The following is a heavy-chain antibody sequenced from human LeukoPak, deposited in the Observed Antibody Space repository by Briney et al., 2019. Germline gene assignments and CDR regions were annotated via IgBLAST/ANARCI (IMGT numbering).Heavy chain of an antibody. D-gene: IGHD6-19*01. CDR2: ISGSGGFT. CDR1: GFTFSSYA. Sequence: PGRSLRLSCEASGFTFSSYAMSWVRQAPGKGLEWVSTISGSGGFTHYADSVKGRFTISRDNSKNTLYLQINSLRADDTAVYYCAKKAVPGGLALRTFDYWGQGTLVTVSS. CDR3: AKKAVPGGLALRTFDY. J-gene: IGHJ4*02. V-gene: IGHV3-23*01.